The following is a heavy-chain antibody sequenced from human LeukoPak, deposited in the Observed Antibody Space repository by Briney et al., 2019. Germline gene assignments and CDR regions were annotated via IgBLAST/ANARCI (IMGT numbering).Heavy chain of an antibody. V-gene: IGHV3-74*03. CDR3: VRDNYGVDY. D-gene: IGHD3-10*01. Sequence: PGGSLRLSCAASGFTLSRYWMQWVRQAPGKGLVWVSHINSDGSSTTYADSVEGRFTTSRDNAKNTLYLQMNSLRAEDTAVYYCVRDNYGVDYWGQGTLVTVSS. CDR1: GFTLSRYW. CDR2: INSDGSST. J-gene: IGHJ4*02.